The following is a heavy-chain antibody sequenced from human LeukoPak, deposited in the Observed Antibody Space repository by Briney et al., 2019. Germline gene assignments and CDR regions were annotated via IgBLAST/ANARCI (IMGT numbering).Heavy chain of an antibody. Sequence: SETLSLTCTASGGSISSRSYYWGWIRQPPGKGLEWIGSIYYSGSTYYNPSLKSRVTIPVDTSKNKFSLKLSSVTAADTAVYYCASRGGCSSTSCYNWFDPWGQGTLVTVSS. V-gene: IGHV4-39*07. D-gene: IGHD2-2*01. CDR3: ASRGGCSSTSCYNWFDP. J-gene: IGHJ5*02. CDR1: GGSISSRSYY. CDR2: IYYSGST.